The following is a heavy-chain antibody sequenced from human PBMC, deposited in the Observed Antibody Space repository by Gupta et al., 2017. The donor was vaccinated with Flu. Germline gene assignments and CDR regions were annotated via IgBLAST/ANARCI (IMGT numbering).Heavy chain of an antibody. CDR3: ARDQYQVLSPDAFDI. Sequence: QDPGQGLEWMGGIIPIFRTTNYAQKFQGRVTITADESTGTVYMELSSLRSEDTAMYYCARDQYQVLSPDAFDIWGQWTMVTVSS. J-gene: IGHJ3*02. V-gene: IGHV1-69*01. D-gene: IGHD2-2*01. CDR2: IIPIFRTT.